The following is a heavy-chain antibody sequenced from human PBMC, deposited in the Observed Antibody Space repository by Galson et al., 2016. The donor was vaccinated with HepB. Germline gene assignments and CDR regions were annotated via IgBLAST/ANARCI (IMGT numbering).Heavy chain of an antibody. CDR3: AKVIPSDYYDSSGPSGNNWFDP. CDR1: GFTFSSYA. Sequence: SLRLSCAASGFTFSSYAMSWVRQAPGKGLEWVSAISGSGGSTYYADSVKGRFTISRDNSKNTLYLQMNSLRAEDTAVYYCAKVIPSDYYDSSGPSGNNWFDPGGQGTLVTVSS. J-gene: IGHJ5*02. V-gene: IGHV3-23*01. CDR2: ISGSGGST. D-gene: IGHD3-22*01.